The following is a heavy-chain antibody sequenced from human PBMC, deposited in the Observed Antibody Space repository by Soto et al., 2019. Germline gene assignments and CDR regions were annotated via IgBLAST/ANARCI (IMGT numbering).Heavy chain of an antibody. CDR3: VHSRCGGDCLQSYSSHYYYGMDV. CDR1: GFSLNTGGLA. Sequence: QITLKESGPTLVKPTQTLTLTCTFSGFSLNTGGLAVGWIRQPPGKALEWLALIYWDKDKRYSPSLRSRLTIPKDTSKNKVVLTMTNMDPVDAATYYCVHSRCGGDCLQSYSSHYYYGMDVWGQGTTVTVSS. D-gene: IGHD2-21*02. V-gene: IGHV2-5*02. J-gene: IGHJ6*02. CDR2: IYWDKDK.